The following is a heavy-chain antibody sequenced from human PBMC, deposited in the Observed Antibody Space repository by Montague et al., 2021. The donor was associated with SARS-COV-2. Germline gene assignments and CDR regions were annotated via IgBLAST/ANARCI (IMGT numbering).Heavy chain of an antibody. CDR1: GFTFSSYA. CDR3: ARDSGSSFDP. Sequence: SLRPSCAASGFTFSSYAMHWVRQAPGKGLEWVALISYDGSNKYYADSVKGRFTISRDNSKNTLYLQMNSLRAEDTAVYYCARDSGSSFDPWGQGTLVTVSS. D-gene: IGHD1-26*01. CDR2: ISYDGSNK. V-gene: IGHV3-30*04. J-gene: IGHJ5*02.